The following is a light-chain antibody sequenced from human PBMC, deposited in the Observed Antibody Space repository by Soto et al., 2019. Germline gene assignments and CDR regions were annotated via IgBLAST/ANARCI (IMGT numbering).Light chain of an antibody. V-gene: IGLV6-57*04. Sequence: NFMLTQPHSVSGSPGKTVTISCTRSSGNIASRYVQWYQQRPGSAPTTVIYQDIRRPSGVPDRFSGSIDTSSNSASLDISGLKTEDEADYYCQSYDTSNHVVFGGGTKLTVL. CDR1: SGNIASRY. CDR3: QSYDTSNHVV. J-gene: IGLJ2*01. CDR2: QDI.